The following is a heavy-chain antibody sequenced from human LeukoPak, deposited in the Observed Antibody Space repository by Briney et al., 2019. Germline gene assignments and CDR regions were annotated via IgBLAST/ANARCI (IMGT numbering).Heavy chain of an antibody. Sequence: SGGSLRLSCAASGFPVGSSFMTWVRQAPGKGLEWVSVIYSAGNTFYADSVKGRFTISRDASRNTLFLQMNSLRAEDTAVYFCARVVYDSWTGYSQAVDSWGQGTLVTVSS. CDR3: ARVVYDSWTGYSQAVDS. CDR1: GFPVGSSF. D-gene: IGHD3-3*01. CDR2: IYSAGNT. V-gene: IGHV3-53*01. J-gene: IGHJ4*02.